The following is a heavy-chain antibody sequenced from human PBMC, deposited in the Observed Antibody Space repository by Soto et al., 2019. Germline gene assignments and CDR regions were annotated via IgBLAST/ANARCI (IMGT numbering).Heavy chain of an antibody. D-gene: IGHD2-21*01. J-gene: IGHJ4*02. CDR3: VKRNCGNCPWSS. CDR1: GFTFSNFA. Sequence: GGSLRLSCAASGFTFSNFAMNWVRQAPGKGLKYVSAIIGSGDSTYYADSVKGRFTISRDNSRSTLHLQMNSLRADDTAVYYCVKRNCGNCPWSSWGQGTLVTVSS. V-gene: IGHV3-23*01. CDR2: IIGSGDST.